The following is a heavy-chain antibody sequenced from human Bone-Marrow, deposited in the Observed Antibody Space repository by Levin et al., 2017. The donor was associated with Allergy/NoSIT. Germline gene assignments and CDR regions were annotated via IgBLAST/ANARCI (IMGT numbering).Heavy chain of an antibody. J-gene: IGHJ4*02. D-gene: IGHD3-22*01. CDR1: GFTFSGYV. V-gene: IGHV3-33*01. CDR3: ASDAGDDTAGYYCDS. Sequence: GESLKISCAASGFTFSGYVIHWVRQASGKGLEWVALSWFDGSRTHYADSVKGRFTISRDNAKNTVHLQMNSLRVEDTAVYYCASDAGDDTAGYYCDSWGQGTLVTVSS. CDR2: SWFDGSRT.